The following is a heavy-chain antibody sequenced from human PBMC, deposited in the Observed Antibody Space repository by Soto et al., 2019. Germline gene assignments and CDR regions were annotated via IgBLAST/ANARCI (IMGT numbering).Heavy chain of an antibody. CDR2: IYYSGST. V-gene: IGHV4-30-4*01. Sequence: SETLSLACTVSGGSISSGDYYWSWIRQPPGKGLEWIGYIYYSGSTYHNPSLKSRVTISVDTSKNQFSLKLSSVTAADTAVYYCARLARYYGHGYFDYWGQGTLVTVSS. J-gene: IGHJ4*02. CDR3: ARLARYYGHGYFDY. D-gene: IGHD3-10*01. CDR1: GGSISSGDYY.